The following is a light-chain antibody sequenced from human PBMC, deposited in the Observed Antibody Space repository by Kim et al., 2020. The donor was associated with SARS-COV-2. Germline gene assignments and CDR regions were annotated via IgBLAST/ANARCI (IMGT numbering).Light chain of an antibody. J-gene: IGKJ1*01. CDR3: QQYAGYPRT. V-gene: IGKV1-16*01. CDR2: AAS. Sequence: ASVGDRVIITCRASQGIANNVAWFQQKPGKAPKSLVYAASSLESGVTSRCSGSGSGTDFILTISSLQPEDYATYYCQQYAGYPRTFGQGTKVDIK. CDR1: QGIANN.